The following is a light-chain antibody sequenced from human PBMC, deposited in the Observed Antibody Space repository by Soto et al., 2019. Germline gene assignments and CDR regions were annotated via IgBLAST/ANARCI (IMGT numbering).Light chain of an antibody. CDR3: CSYTTSNTLV. CDR1: SSDVGGYNF. J-gene: IGLJ2*01. CDR2: DVT. V-gene: IGLV2-14*01. Sequence: QSALIQPASVSGSPGQSITISCTGTSSDVGGYNFVSWYQRHPGKAPKLMIYDVTNRPSGVSNRFSGSKSGNPASLTISGLQAEDEADYYCCSYTTSNTLVFGGGTKLTV.